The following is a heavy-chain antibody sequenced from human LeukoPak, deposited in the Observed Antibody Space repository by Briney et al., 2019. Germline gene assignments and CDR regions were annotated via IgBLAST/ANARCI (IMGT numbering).Heavy chain of an antibody. D-gene: IGHD1-1*01. J-gene: IGHJ4*02. CDR3: ARVRGPGTFDY. Sequence: SQTLSLTCTVSGGSISSGDFYWSWIRQPPGKGLEWIGYIYYSGSTNYNPSLKSRVTISVDTSKNQFSLKLSSVTAADTAVYYCARVRGPGTFDYWGQGTLVTVSS. V-gene: IGHV4-61*08. CDR1: GGSISSGDFY. CDR2: IYYSGST.